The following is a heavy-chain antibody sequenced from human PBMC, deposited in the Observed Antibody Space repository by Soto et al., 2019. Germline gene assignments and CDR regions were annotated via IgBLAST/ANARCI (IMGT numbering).Heavy chain of an antibody. CDR2: ISSSSSTI. CDR1: GFTFSSYS. J-gene: IGHJ6*02. V-gene: IGHV3-48*02. CDR3: ASVPRITIFGVVIPGYGMDV. Sequence: GGSLRLSCAASGFTFSSYSMNWVRQAPGKGLEWVSYISSSSSTIYYADSVKGRFTISRDNAKNSLYLQMNSLRDEDTAVYYCASVPRITIFGVVIPGYGMDVWGQGTTVTVSS. D-gene: IGHD3-3*01.